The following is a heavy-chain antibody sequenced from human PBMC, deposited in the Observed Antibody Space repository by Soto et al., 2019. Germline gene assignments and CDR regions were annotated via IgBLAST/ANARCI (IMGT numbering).Heavy chain of an antibody. CDR2: IIPILGIA. CDR3: ARARSEEYGSGSYGFDY. Sequence: QVQLVQSGAEVKKPGSSVKVSCKASGGTFSSYTISWVRQAPGQGLEWMGRIIPILGIANYAQKFQGRVTITADKSTSTAYMELSSLRSEDTAVYYCARARSEEYGSGSYGFDYWGQGTLVTVSS. CDR1: GGTFSSYT. V-gene: IGHV1-69*02. J-gene: IGHJ4*02. D-gene: IGHD3-10*01.